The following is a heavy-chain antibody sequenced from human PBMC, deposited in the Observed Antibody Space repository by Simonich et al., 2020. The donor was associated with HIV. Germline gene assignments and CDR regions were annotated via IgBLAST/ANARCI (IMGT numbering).Heavy chain of an antibody. CDR2: INPNRGGT. D-gene: IGHD1-7*01. CDR3: ARGLSTGTYYFDY. CDR1: GYTFTGYY. J-gene: IGHJ4*02. Sequence: QVQLVQSGAEVKKPGASVKVSCKASGYTFTGYYMHWVRQAPGQGLEVMGRINPNRGGTNYAQKFQGRVTMTRDTSIRTAYMELSRLRSDDTALYYCARGLSTGTYYFDYWGQGTLVTVSS. V-gene: IGHV1-2*06.